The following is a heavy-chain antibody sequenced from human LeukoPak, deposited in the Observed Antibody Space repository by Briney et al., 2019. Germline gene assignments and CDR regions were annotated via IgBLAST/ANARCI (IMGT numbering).Heavy chain of an antibody. Sequence: PSETLSLTCTVSGGSISSYYWSWIRQPPGKGLEWIGEINHSGSTNYNPSLKSRVTISVDTSKNQFSLKLSSVTAADTAVYYCARAIVGAYGMDVWGQGTTVTVSS. V-gene: IGHV4-34*01. D-gene: IGHD1-26*01. CDR2: INHSGST. CDR1: GGSISSYY. CDR3: ARAIVGAYGMDV. J-gene: IGHJ6*02.